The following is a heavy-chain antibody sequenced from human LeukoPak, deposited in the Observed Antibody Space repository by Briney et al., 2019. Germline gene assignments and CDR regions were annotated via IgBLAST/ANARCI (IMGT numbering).Heavy chain of an antibody. CDR3: ARDPPAAGTVYYGMDV. V-gene: IGHV1-18*01. CDR1: GYTFTSYG. J-gene: IGHJ6*02. D-gene: IGHD6-13*01. Sequence: ASVKLSCKAPGYTFTSYGSSWVRQAPGQGLEWMGWISAYNGNTNYAQKLQGRVTMTTDTSTSTAYMELRSLRSDDTAVYYCARDPPAAGTVYYGMDVWGQGTTVTVSS. CDR2: ISAYNGNT.